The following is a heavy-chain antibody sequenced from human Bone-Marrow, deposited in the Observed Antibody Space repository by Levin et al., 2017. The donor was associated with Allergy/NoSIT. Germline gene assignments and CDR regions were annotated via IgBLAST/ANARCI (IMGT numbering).Heavy chain of an antibody. Sequence: GGSLRLSCVASGFTFSDSSIYWVRQASGRGLEWVGRIRNNTSNYATAYAASVKGRFTISRDDSSNTAYLQMNSLNTEDTAMYYCASRIAAADWGQGTLVTVSS. CDR3: ASRIAAAD. CDR2: IRNNTSNYAT. CDR1: GFTFSDSS. J-gene: IGHJ4*02. D-gene: IGHD6-13*01. V-gene: IGHV3-73*01.